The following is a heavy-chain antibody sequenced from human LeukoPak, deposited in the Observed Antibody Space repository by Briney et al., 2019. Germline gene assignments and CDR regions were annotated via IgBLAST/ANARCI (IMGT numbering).Heavy chain of an antibody. D-gene: IGHD3-22*01. CDR3: ARDYYDSSPPY. CDR1: GFTFSDYY. J-gene: IGHJ4*02. Sequence: GGSLRLSCAASGFTFSDYYMSWIRQAPGKGLEWVSYISSSGSTIYYADSVRGRFTISRDNAKNSLYLQMNSLRAEDTAVYYCARDYYDSSPPYWGQGTLVTVSS. CDR2: ISSSGSTI. V-gene: IGHV3-11*01.